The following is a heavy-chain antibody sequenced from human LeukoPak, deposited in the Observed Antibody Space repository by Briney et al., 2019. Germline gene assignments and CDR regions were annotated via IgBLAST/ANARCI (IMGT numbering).Heavy chain of an antibody. CDR2: IYHSGST. D-gene: IGHD3-10*01. CDR1: GGSISSGGYY. CDR3: GRGYGSGTVLV. V-gene: IGHV4-30-2*01. J-gene: IGHJ6*03. Sequence: SETLSLTCTVSGGSISSGGYYWSWIRQPPGKGLEWIGYIYHSGSTYYNPSLKSRVTISVDRSKNQFSLKLSSVTAADTAVYYCGRGYGSGTVLVWGKGTTVTVSS.